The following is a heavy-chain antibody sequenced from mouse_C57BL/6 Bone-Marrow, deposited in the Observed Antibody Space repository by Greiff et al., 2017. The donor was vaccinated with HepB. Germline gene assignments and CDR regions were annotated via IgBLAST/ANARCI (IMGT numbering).Heavy chain of an antibody. CDR3: ANDGYPFDY. CDR1: GYSITSGYY. J-gene: IGHJ2*01. Sequence: EVKLMESGPGLVKPSQSLSLTCSVPGYSITSGYYWNWIRQFPGNKLEWMGYISYDGGNNYNPSLKNRISITRDTSKNQFFLKLNSVTTEDTATYYCANDGYPFDYWGQGTTLTVSS. D-gene: IGHD2-3*01. CDR2: ISYDGGN. V-gene: IGHV3-6*01.